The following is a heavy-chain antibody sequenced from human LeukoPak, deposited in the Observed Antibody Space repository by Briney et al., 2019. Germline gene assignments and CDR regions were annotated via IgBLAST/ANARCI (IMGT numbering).Heavy chain of an antibody. D-gene: IGHD2-2*01. CDR2: ISSSRSFI. Sequence: MAGGSLRLSCAASGFTFSSYSMNWVRQAPGKGLEWVSSISSSRSFIYYADSVKARFTISRDNAKNSLYLQMNSLRAEDTAVYYCARDPPLGYCSSTSCPHLDYWGQGTLVTVSS. CDR3: ARDPPLGYCSSTSCPHLDY. CDR1: GFTFSSYS. J-gene: IGHJ4*02. V-gene: IGHV3-21*01.